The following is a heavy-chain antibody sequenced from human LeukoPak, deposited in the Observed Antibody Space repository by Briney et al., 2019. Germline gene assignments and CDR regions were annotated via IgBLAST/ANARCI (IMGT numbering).Heavy chain of an antibody. D-gene: IGHD3-22*01. CDR2: ISSSSSYI. V-gene: IGHV3-21*01. J-gene: IGHJ3*02. CDR1: GFTFSSYS. Sequence: GGSLRLSCAASGFTFSSYSMNWVRQAPGKGLEWVSSISSSSSYIYYADSVKGRFTISRDNAKNLLYLQMNSLRAEDTAVYYCARPTRYYDSSGYYDAFDIWGQGTMVTVSS. CDR3: ARPTRYYDSSGYYDAFDI.